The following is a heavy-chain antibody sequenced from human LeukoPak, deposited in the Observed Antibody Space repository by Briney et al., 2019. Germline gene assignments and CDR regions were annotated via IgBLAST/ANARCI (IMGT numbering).Heavy chain of an antibody. D-gene: IGHD3-22*01. CDR1: GFTFSSYG. CDR3: ARDPEYYDGSGYQDY. J-gene: IGHJ4*02. Sequence: GGSLRLSCAASGFTFSSYGIHWVRLAPGKGLEWVAVISDDGTRKYYADSVQGRFTISRDNARNTLYLQMNSLRAEDMAVYYCARDPEYYDGSGYQDYWGQGTLVTVSS. CDR2: ISDDGTRK. V-gene: IGHV3-30*03.